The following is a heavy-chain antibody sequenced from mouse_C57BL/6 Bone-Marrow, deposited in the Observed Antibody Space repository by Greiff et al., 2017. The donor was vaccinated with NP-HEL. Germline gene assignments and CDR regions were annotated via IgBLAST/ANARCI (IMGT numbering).Heavy chain of an antibody. CDR3: ARDNWDWYFDV. V-gene: IGHV7-1*01. Sequence: EVTLVESGGGLVQSGRSLRLSCATSGFTFSDFYMEWVRQAPGKGLEWIAASRNKANDYTTEYSASVKGRFIVSRDTSQSILYLQMNALRAEDTAIYYCARDNWDWYFDVWGTGTTVTVSS. J-gene: IGHJ1*03. CDR1: GFTFSDFY. CDR2: SRNKANDYTT. D-gene: IGHD4-1*01.